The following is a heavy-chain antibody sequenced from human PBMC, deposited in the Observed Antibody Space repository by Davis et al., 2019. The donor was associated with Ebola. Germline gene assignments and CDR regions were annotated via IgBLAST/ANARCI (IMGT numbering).Heavy chain of an antibody. Sequence: GESLKISCAASGFTFSDYGMHWVRQAPGKGLEWVTVISHDSWNKNYADSVKGRFTVSRDNSMNTLYLEVSSLRAEDTAVYYCAKDDYHSGSPFDYWGQGTLVTVSS. V-gene: IGHV3-30*18. D-gene: IGHD1-26*01. CDR3: AKDDYHSGSPFDY. CDR2: ISHDSWNK. J-gene: IGHJ4*02. CDR1: GFTFSDYG.